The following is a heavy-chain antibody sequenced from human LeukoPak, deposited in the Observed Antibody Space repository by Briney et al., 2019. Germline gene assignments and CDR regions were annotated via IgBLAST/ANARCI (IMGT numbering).Heavy chain of an antibody. D-gene: IGHD6-13*01. V-gene: IGHV3-30*18. Sequence: GGSLRLSCAASGFTFSSYGMHWVRQAPGKGLEWVAVISYDGSNKYYADSVKGRFTISRDNSKNTLYLQMNSLRAEDTAVYYCAKESSYSSSWYVGYYYYGMDVWGQGTTVIVSS. CDR1: GFTFSSYG. CDR2: ISYDGSNK. J-gene: IGHJ6*02. CDR3: AKESSYSSSWYVGYYYYGMDV.